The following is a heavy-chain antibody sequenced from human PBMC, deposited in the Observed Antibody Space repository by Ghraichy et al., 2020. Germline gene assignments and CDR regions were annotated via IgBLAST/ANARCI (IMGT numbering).Heavy chain of an antibody. Sequence: SQTLSLTCAISGDRVSSNSAAWNWIRQSPSRGLEWLGRTYYRSKWYNDYAVSVKSRITINPDTSKNQFSLQLNSVTPEDTAVYYCALGYCSGGSCLYYGMDVWGQGTTVTVSS. CDR3: ALGYCSGGSCLYYGMDV. CDR1: GDRVSSNSAA. CDR2: TYYRSKWYN. D-gene: IGHD2-15*01. V-gene: IGHV6-1*01. J-gene: IGHJ6*02.